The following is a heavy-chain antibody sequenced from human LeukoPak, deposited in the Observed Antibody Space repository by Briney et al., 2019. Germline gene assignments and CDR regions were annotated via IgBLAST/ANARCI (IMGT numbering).Heavy chain of an antibody. CDR2: IYHSGST. D-gene: IGHD3-22*01. Sequence: PSGTLSLTCAVSGGSISISNWWSWVRQPPGKGLEWIGEIYHSGSTNYNPSLKSRVTISVDKSKNQFSLKLSSVTAADTAVYYCASWENDSSGYLIDPWGQGTLVTVSS. CDR3: ASWENDSSGYLIDP. V-gene: IGHV4-4*02. J-gene: IGHJ5*02. CDR1: GGSISISNW.